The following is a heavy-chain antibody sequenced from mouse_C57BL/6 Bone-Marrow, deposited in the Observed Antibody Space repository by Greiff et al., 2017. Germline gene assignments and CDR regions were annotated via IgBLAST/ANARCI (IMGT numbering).Heavy chain of an antibody. CDR3: ARIGAFYYGSSYWYFDV. Sequence: QVTLKESGPGILQPSQTLSLTCSFSGFSLSTFGMGVGWIRQPSGKGLEWLAHIWWDDDKYYNPALKSRLTISKDTSNNQVFLKIAHVDTSDTATYYCARIGAFYYGSSYWYFDVWGTGTTVTVSS. J-gene: IGHJ1*03. V-gene: IGHV8-8*01. D-gene: IGHD1-1*01. CDR2: IWWDDDK. CDR1: GFSLSTFGMG.